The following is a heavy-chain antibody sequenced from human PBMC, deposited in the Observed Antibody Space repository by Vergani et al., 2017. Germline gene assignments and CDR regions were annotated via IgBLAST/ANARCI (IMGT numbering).Heavy chain of an antibody. D-gene: IGHD3-10*01. V-gene: IGHV4-34*02. CDR3: AVRPRVNLVGGEIVTKSTFDY. J-gene: IGHJ4*02. Sequence: QVQLQQWGAGVVKPSGTLSLTFAVFGESFRSLYWSWIRQPPGKGLEWIGGINNDGHTNYNPLLESRVTVSRDTAKNQFSLNLMSVTAADTAMDYCAVRPRVNLVGGEIVTKSTFDYWGQGSLVTVSS. CDR2: INNDGHT. CDR1: GESFRSLY.